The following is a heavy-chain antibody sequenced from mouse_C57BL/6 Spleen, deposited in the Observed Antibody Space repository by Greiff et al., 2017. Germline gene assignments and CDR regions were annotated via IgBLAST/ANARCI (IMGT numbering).Heavy chain of an antibody. CDR1: GYSITSGYY. D-gene: IGHD1-1*01. CDR3: AREEAVVEDYAMDY. Sequence: VQLKESGPGLVKPSQSLSLTCSVTGYSITSGYYWNWIRQFPGNKLEWMGYISYDGSNNYNPSLKNRISITRDTSKNQFFLKLNSVTTEDTATXYCAREEAVVEDYAMDYWGQGTSVTVSS. J-gene: IGHJ4*01. V-gene: IGHV3-6*01. CDR2: ISYDGSN.